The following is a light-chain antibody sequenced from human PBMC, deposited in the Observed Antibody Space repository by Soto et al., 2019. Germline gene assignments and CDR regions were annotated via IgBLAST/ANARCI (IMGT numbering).Light chain of an antibody. CDR3: QQSFSIPIT. CDR2: AAS. CDR1: QYISSY. Sequence: DIQMTQSPSSLSASVGDRVTITCRASQYISSYLNWYQQKPGKPPILLIYAASSLQSGVPSRFRGSGSGADFTLTINSLQPEDFATYYCQQSFSIPITFGPGTKVDIK. J-gene: IGKJ3*01. V-gene: IGKV1-39*01.